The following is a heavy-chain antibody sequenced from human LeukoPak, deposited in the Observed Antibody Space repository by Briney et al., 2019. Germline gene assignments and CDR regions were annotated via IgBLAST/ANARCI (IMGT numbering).Heavy chain of an antibody. V-gene: IGHV3-7*01. J-gene: IGHJ4*02. CDR3: TRDSDRFRLDY. CDR2: IKQDGGEK. D-gene: IGHD1-14*01. Sequence: GGSLRLSCVASGFTFSNSWMSWVRQAPGKGLEWVANIKQDGGEKYYVGSVKGRFTISRDNAKNSVYLQMNSLRADDTAVYYCTRDSDRFRLDYWGQGILVTVSS. CDR1: GFTFSNSW.